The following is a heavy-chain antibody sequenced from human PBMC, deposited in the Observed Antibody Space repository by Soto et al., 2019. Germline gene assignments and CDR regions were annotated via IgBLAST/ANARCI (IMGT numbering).Heavy chain of an antibody. CDR3: ATEDDSWRTSLGRGVTPGRYYGMDV. CDR1: GYTFSDYY. D-gene: IGHD3-10*01. J-gene: IGHJ6*02. V-gene: IGHV1-69-2*01. Sequence: EVQLVQSGAEVQKPGATVTISCKVSGYTFSDYYMNWVRQAPGKGLEWMGLVDPGDGGTAYAERFKGRVTITADTSTDTAYMELTSLRSDDTAVYYWATEDDSWRTSLGRGVTPGRYYGMDVWGQGTTVTVSS. CDR2: VDPGDGGT.